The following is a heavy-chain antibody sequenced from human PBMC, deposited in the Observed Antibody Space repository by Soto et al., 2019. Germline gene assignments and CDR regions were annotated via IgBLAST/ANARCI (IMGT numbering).Heavy chain of an antibody. CDR3: ASRGSSYGWDYFDF. Sequence: QITLKESGPTLVKPTQTLTLTCTFSAFSLSTSGVGVGWIRQPPGKALEWLALIYWDDAKRYSPSLKSRLTTPNATSKNRVVRTITNMNPVHTATYYCASRGSSYGWDYFDFWGQGTLVTVSS. D-gene: IGHD5-18*01. V-gene: IGHV2-5*02. CDR1: AFSLSTSGVG. CDR2: IYWDDAK. J-gene: IGHJ4*02.